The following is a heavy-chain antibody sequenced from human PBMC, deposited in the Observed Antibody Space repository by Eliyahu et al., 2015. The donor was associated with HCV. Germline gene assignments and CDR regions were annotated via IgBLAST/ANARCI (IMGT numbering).Heavy chain of an antibody. J-gene: IGHJ4*02. CDR2: ITGGGDAT. V-gene: IGHV3-23*01. CDR3: AKGKSGVTTDFDY. D-gene: IGHD3-10*01. CDR1: GFIFSTYA. Sequence: EVQXLESXXGLVPPGXSLRLSCAASGFIFSTYAMXWVRQAPGKGPEWXSGITGGGDATYYAASVKGRFSISRDNSKNTLYLQMNNLRAEDSALYYCAKGKSGVTTDFDYWGQGTLVTVSS.